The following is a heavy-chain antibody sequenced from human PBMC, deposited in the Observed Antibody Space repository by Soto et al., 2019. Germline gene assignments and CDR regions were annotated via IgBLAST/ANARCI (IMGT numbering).Heavy chain of an antibody. Sequence: GGSLRLSCVASGFTFDDDDIPWVRQTPGKGLEWVSGLTWNGEVLGYADSVKGRFTISRDNGKNSLYLEMNSLRPEDTALYYCVKDSESSGYLTHLDYWGQGTMVTVSS. CDR1: GFTFDDDD. D-gene: IGHD3-22*01. V-gene: IGHV3-9*01. CDR2: LTWNGEVL. CDR3: VKDSESSGYLTHLDY. J-gene: IGHJ4*02.